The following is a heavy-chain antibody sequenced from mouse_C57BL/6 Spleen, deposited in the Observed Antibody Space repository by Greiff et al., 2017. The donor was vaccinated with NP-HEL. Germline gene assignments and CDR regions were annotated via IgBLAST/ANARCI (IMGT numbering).Heavy chain of an antibody. Sequence: VQLQESDAELVKPGASVKISCKVSGYTFTDHTIHWMKQRPEQGLEWIGYIYPRDGSTKYNEKFKGKATLTADKSSSTAYMQLNSLTSEDSAVYFCARTDYYGSSYEGLDYWGQGTTLTVSS. J-gene: IGHJ2*01. CDR2: IYPRDGST. CDR1: GYTFTDHT. D-gene: IGHD1-1*01. CDR3: ARTDYYGSSYEGLDY. V-gene: IGHV1-78*01.